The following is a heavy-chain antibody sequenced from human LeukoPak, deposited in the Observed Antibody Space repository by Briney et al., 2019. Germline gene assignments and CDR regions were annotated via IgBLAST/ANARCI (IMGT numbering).Heavy chain of an antibody. CDR3: ARDSGGVGRYYFDY. J-gene: IGHJ4*02. CDR2: INPSGGAT. D-gene: IGHD1-26*01. Sequence: ASVKVSCKASGYTFSSYYMHWVRQAPGQGLEWMGIINPSGGATSYAQKFQGRVTMTRDTSTSTVYMELSSLRSEDTAVYSCARDSGGVGRYYFDYWGQGTLVTVSS. CDR1: GYTFSSYY. V-gene: IGHV1-46*01.